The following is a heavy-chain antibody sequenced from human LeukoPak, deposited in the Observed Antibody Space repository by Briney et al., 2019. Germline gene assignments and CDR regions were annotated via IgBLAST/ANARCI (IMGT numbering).Heavy chain of an antibody. J-gene: IGHJ4*02. D-gene: IGHD4-17*01. V-gene: IGHV5-51*01. CDR1: GYSFTSYW. CDR2: IYPGDSDT. CDR3: ARVGDYGDYNSPIGIDY. Sequence: AGESLKISCKGSGYSFTSYWIGWVRQMPGKGLEWMGIIYPGDSDTRYSPSFQGQVTISADKSISTAYLQWSSLKASDTAMYYCARVGDYGDYNSPIGIDYWGQGTLVTVSS.